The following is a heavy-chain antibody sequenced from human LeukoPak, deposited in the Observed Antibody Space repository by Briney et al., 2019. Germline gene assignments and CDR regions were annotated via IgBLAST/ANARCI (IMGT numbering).Heavy chain of an antibody. Sequence: ASVKVSCKASGYTFTSYGISWVRQAPGQGLEWMGWISAYNGNTNYAQKLQGRVTMTTDTSTSTAYMELRSLRSDDTAVYYCARDTASSLIWFGELLTDYGGQGTLVTVSS. D-gene: IGHD3-10*01. J-gene: IGHJ4*02. CDR3: ARDTASSLIWFGELLTDY. V-gene: IGHV1-18*01. CDR2: ISAYNGNT. CDR1: GYTFTSYG.